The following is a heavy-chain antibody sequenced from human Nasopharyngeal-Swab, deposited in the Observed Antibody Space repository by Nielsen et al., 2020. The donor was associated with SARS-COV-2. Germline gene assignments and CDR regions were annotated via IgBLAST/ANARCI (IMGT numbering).Heavy chain of an antibody. J-gene: IGHJ3*02. V-gene: IGHV4-59*01. CDR3: ARDGGRMYSPRAFDI. CDR2: IYYSGST. Sequence: SETLSLTCTVSGCSISCYYWSWIRQPPGKGLEWIGYIYYSGSTNYNPSLKSRVTISVDTSKNQFSLKLSSVTAADTAVYYCARDGGRMYSPRAFDIWGQGKMVTVSS. D-gene: IGHD3-16*01. CDR1: GCSISCYY.